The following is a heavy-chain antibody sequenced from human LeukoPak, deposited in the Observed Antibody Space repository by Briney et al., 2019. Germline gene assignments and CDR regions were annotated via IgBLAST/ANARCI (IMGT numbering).Heavy chain of an antibody. CDR3: AKDFDGGSFFFDN. CDR2: TRSDGSDK. D-gene: IGHD2-15*01. CDR1: GFIFSTYG. Sequence: TGGSLRLSCVASGFIFSTYGMHWVRQAPGKGLEWVAFTRSDGSDKYYTGSVKGRFTISRDNSKNTLYLQMHSLRAEDTALYFCAKDFDGGSFFFDNWGQGTLVTVSS. V-gene: IGHV3-30*02. J-gene: IGHJ4*02.